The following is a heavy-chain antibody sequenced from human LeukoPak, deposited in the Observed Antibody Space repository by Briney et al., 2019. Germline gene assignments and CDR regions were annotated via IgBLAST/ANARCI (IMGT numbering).Heavy chain of an antibody. CDR2: ISYDGSNK. D-gene: IGHD3-22*01. V-gene: IGHV3-30*18. Sequence: GGSLRLSCAASGFTFSSYGMHWVRQAPGKGLEWVAVISYDGSNKYYADSVKGRFTISRDNSKNTLYLQMNSLGAEDTAVYYCAKEFYDSSGYRYFDYWGQGTLVTVSS. J-gene: IGHJ4*02. CDR1: GFTFSSYG. CDR3: AKEFYDSSGYRYFDY.